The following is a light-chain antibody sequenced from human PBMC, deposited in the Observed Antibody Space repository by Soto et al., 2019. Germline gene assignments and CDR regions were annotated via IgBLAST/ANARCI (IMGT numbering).Light chain of an antibody. J-gene: IGKJ1*01. CDR2: DSA. Sequence: DIQMTQSPSTVSASVGDRVAITCRASQNIGNWVAWYQQKPGKAPKLLIFDSATLQSGVPSRFSGSGSETEFTLTISGLQADDFAAYYCQQSKTYPWTFGQGTKVDVK. CDR3: QQSKTYPWT. CDR1: QNIGNW. V-gene: IGKV1-5*01.